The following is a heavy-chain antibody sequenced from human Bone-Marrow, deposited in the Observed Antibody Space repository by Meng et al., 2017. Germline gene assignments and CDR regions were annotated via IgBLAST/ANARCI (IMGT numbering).Heavy chain of an antibody. Sequence: GQLQQWGAGLLKPSGTLSLPCVVSGGSFSDYYWSWIRQPPGKGLEWIGEINHSGSTNYNPSLEGRATISVDTSQNNLSLRLSSVTAADSAVYYCARGPTTMAHDFDYWGQGTLVTVSS. D-gene: IGHD4-11*01. CDR2: INHSGST. J-gene: IGHJ4*02. V-gene: IGHV4-34*01. CDR1: GGSFSDYY. CDR3: ARGPTTMAHDFDY.